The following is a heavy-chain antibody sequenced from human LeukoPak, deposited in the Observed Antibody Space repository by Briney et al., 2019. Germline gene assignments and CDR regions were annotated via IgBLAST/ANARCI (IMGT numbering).Heavy chain of an antibody. D-gene: IGHD4-17*01. V-gene: IGHV4-38-2*02. CDR2: VYYSGGT. Sequence: TSETLSLTCIVSRYSITSAYYWGWIRQPPGKGLEWIGSVYYSGGTYYNPSLKSRVTISRDTSKNQFSLKVNSVTVADTAVYYCARGQHPTVPDAGWGNWFDPWGQGTLVTVSS. J-gene: IGHJ5*02. CDR1: RYSITSAYY. CDR3: ARGQHPTVPDAGWGNWFDP.